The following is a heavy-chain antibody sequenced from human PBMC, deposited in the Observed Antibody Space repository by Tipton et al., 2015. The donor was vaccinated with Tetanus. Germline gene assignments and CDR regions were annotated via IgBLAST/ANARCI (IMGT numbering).Heavy chain of an antibody. Sequence: SLRLSCEASGFTFNTYAMNWVRQAPGKGLEWVASITGRGDATYYSDSVKGRFTISRDNSKDTVYLDVRSLRDEDTAVYYCATDGLPRGFVMVEATTQKYFRHWGRGTLVTVSS. CDR2: ITGRGDAT. CDR1: GFTFNTYA. J-gene: IGHJ1*01. D-gene: IGHD2-21*01. CDR3: ATDGLPRGFVMVEATTQKYFRH. V-gene: IGHV3-23*01.